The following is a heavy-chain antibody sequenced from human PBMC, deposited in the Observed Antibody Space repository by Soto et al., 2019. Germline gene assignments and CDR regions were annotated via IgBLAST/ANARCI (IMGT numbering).Heavy chain of an antibody. CDR3: ASSYGWYYFDY. D-gene: IGHD6-19*01. J-gene: IGHJ4*02. CDR1: GGSISSYY. CDR2: IYYSGST. Sequence: SETLSLTCTVSGGSISSYYWSWIRQPPGKGLEWIGYIYYSGSTNYNPSLKSRVTISVDTSKNQFSLKLSSVTAADTAVYYCASSYGWYYFDYWGQGTLVTVSS. V-gene: IGHV4-59*08.